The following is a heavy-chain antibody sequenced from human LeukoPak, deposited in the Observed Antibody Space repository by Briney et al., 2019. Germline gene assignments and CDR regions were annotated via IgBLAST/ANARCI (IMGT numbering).Heavy chain of an antibody. CDR1: GFTFSNYA. D-gene: IGHD5-24*01. J-gene: IGHJ4*02. V-gene: IGHV3-23*01. CDR2: ISGSGSSP. Sequence: GGSLRLSCAASGFTFSNYAMSWVRQAPGKGLEWVSTISGSGSSPYYADSVEGRFTISRDNSKNTLYLQMNSLRAEDTAVYYCAKDSRRWLQSTYFDYWGQGTLVTVSS. CDR3: AKDSRRWLQSTYFDY.